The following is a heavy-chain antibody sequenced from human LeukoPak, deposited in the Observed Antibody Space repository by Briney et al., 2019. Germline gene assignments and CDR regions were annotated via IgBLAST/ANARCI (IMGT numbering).Heavy chain of an antibody. CDR2: ISSSSSDI. Sequence: GGSLRLSCAASGFTFSAFSMNWVRQAPGKGLEWVSSISSSSSDIYYADSVKRRFTISRDNAKNSLYLQMNSLRVHDTTVYYCARDGLGYYDTRGAFDIWGQGTMVAVSS. J-gene: IGHJ3*02. CDR3: ARDGLGYYDTRGAFDI. CDR1: GFTFSAFS. D-gene: IGHD3-22*01. V-gene: IGHV3-21*01.